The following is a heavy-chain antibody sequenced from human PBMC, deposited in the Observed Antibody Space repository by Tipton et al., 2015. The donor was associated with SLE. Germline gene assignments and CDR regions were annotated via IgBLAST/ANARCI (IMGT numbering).Heavy chain of an antibody. J-gene: IGHJ4*02. D-gene: IGHD4-17*01. CDR1: EFTFSGSA. CDR2: ITSKAANYAT. V-gene: IGHV3-73*01. CDR3: TRRYGDLGADY. Sequence: GSLRLSCAASEFTFSGSAMHWVRQASGRGLEWVGRITSKAANYATAYAASVNGRFTISRDDSKNTAYLQMNSLKTDDTAVYYCTRRYGDLGADYWGQGTLVTVSS.